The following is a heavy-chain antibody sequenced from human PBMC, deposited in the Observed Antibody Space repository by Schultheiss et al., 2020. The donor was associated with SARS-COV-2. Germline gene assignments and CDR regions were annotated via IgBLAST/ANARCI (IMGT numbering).Heavy chain of an antibody. D-gene: IGHD1-1*01. Sequence: SETLSLTCTVSGGSISSGDYYWIWIRQPPGKGLEWIGYIYYTGSTNYSPSLKSRVTISVDTSKNQFSLKLSSVTAADTAVYYCARDTAWNDLDYWGQGTLVTVSS. J-gene: IGHJ4*02. CDR1: GGSISSGDYY. CDR3: ARDTAWNDLDY. CDR2: IYYTGST. V-gene: IGHV4-61*08.